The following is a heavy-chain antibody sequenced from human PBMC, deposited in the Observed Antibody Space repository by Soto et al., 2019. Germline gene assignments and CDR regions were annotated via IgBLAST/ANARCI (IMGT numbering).Heavy chain of an antibody. V-gene: IGHV4-59*11. J-gene: IGHJ4*02. CDR2: VYYTGTT. CDR1: GGSIISHY. CDR3: ARTAPYCSRTTCYDV. Sequence: SETLSLTCTVSGGSIISHYWTWIRQLPGKGLEWIGYVYYTGTTNYNPSLKSRVTLSVDTSKNQFSLQLSSMTAADTAVYYCARTAPYCSRTTCYDVWGQGTLVTVSS. D-gene: IGHD2-2*01.